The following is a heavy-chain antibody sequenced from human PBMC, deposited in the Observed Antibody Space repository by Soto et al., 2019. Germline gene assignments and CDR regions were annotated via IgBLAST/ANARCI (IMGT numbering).Heavy chain of an antibody. Sequence: SETLAHTCTVSGGSISSSSYYWGWIRQPPGKGLEWIGSIYYSGSTYYNPSLKSRVTISVDTSKNQFSLKLSSVTAADTAVYYCARQDFGSGYYVDWFDPWGQGTLVSVSS. CDR3: ARQDFGSGYYVDWFDP. J-gene: IGHJ5*02. D-gene: IGHD3-3*01. V-gene: IGHV4-39*01. CDR1: GGSISSSSYY. CDR2: IYYSGST.